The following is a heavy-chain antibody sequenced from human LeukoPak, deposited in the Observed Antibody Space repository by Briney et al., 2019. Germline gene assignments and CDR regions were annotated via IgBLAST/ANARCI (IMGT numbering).Heavy chain of an antibody. CDR2: INTNTGNP. CDR3: ARGYYDFWSGYRTYYYYGMDA. J-gene: IGHJ6*02. V-gene: IGHV7-4-1*02. D-gene: IGHD3-3*01. CDR1: GYTFTSYA. Sequence: ASVKVSCKASGYTFTSYAMNWVRQAPGQGLEWMGWINTNTGNPTYAQGFTGRFVFSLDTSVSTAYLQISSLKAEDTAVYYCARGYYDFWSGYRTYYYYGMDAWGQGTTVTVSS.